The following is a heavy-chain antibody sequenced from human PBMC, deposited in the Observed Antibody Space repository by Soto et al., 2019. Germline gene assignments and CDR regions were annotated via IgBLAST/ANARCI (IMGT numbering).Heavy chain of an antibody. J-gene: IGHJ4*02. CDR2: MSSDGSKI. CDR3: AKDEGVGGTLGLFDY. Sequence: QVQLVESGGGAVQPGESLRLSCVASGFDFTYYAMHWVRQAPGKGLESVAVMSSDGSKIHHTDSVKGRFTIARDNSKHTLYLQMNSRSKEDTAVYFCAKDEGVGGTLGLFDYWGQGTLVSVSS. CDR1: GFDFTYYA. V-gene: IGHV3-30*18. D-gene: IGHD1-26*01.